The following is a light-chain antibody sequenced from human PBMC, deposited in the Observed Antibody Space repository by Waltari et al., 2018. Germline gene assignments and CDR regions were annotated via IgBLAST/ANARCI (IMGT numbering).Light chain of an antibody. V-gene: IGKV3-20*01. CDR1: KSVSVY. J-gene: IGKJ1*01. CDR2: GAS. CDR3: QQYGSSPPRT. Sequence: IALTQSPATLSLSPGERATLSCRANKSVSVYLAWYQHKPGQAPRLLIYGASSRATGIPDRFSGSGSGTDFTLTISRLEPEDFAVYYCQQYGSSPPRTFGQGTKVEIK.